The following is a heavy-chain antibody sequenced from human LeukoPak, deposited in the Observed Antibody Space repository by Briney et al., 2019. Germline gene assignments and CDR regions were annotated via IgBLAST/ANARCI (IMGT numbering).Heavy chain of an antibody. CDR2: IYYSGST. V-gene: IGHV4-30-4*08. D-gene: IGHD3-22*01. CDR1: GGSISSGDYY. J-gene: IGHJ4*02. CDR3: ARDVYDSSGYYVDY. Sequence: PSETLSLTCTVSGGSISSGDYYWSWIRQPPGKGLEWIGYIYYSGSTYYNPSLKSRVTISVDTSKNQFSLKPSSVTAADTAVYYCARDVYDSSGYYVDYWGQGTLVTVSS.